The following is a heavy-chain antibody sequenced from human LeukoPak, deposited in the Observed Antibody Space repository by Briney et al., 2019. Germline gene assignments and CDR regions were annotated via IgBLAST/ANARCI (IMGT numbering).Heavy chain of an antibody. D-gene: IGHD3-22*01. CDR2: ISAYNGNT. CDR1: GYTFTSYG. J-gene: IGHJ1*01. Sequence: ASVKVSCKASGYTFTSYGISWVRQAPGQGLEWMGWISAYNGNTNYAQKLQGRVTMTTDTSTSTAYTELRSLRSDDTAVYYCARDDFHDSSGYYSTAEYFQHWGQGTLVTVSS. CDR3: ARDDFHDSSGYYSTAEYFQH. V-gene: IGHV1-18*01.